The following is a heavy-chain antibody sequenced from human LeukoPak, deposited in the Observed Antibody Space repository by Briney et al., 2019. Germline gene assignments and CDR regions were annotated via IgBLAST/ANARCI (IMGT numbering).Heavy chain of an antibody. D-gene: IGHD3-10*01. V-gene: IGHV3-48*01. CDR2: FGISGTI. CDR3: AGFGVSPY. CDR1: GFTVKTYD. J-gene: IGHJ4*02. Sequence: GGSLRLSCAVSGFTVKTYDMHWVRQAPGEGPEWIAYFGISGTIYYADSVRGRFTISRDNGKNSLFLQMNSLRVDDTAIYYCAGFGVSPYWGQGTPVTVSS.